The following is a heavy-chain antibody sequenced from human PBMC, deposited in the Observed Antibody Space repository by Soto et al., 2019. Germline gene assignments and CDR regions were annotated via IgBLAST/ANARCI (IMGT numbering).Heavy chain of an antibody. CDR3: ARGGNIVVVPAAIVTGNWFDP. J-gene: IGHJ5*02. CDR2: INHSGST. CDR1: GWSFSGYY. Sequence: SETLSLTCSVYGWSFSGYYWRWIRQPPGKGLEWIGEINHSGSTNYNPSLKSRVTISVDTSKNQFSLKLSSVTAADTAVYYCARGGNIVVVPAAIVTGNWFDPWGQGTLVTVSS. V-gene: IGHV4-34*01. D-gene: IGHD2-2*01.